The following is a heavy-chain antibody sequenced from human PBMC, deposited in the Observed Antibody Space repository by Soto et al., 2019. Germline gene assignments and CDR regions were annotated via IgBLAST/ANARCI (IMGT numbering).Heavy chain of an antibody. D-gene: IGHD4-17*01. J-gene: IGHJ6*03. V-gene: IGHV3-64*01. CDR3: ARPPGEDYGDFIRTYYYYYMDV. CDR2: ISSNGGST. CDR1: GFTFSSYA. Sequence: GGSLRLSCAASGFTFSSYAMHWVRQAPGKGLEYVSAISSNGGSTYYANSVKGRFTISRDNSKNTLYLQMGSLRAEDMAVYYCARPPGEDYGDFIRTYYYYYMDVWGKGTTVTVSS.